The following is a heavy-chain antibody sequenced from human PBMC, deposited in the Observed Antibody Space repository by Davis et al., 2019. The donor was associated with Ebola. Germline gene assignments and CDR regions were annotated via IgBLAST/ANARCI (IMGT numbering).Heavy chain of an antibody. J-gene: IGHJ5*02. V-gene: IGHV4-39*07. CDR3: ARITGGFDP. D-gene: IGHD1-14*01. CDR1: GGSISSSSYY. Sequence: MPSETLSLTCTVSGGSISSSSYYWGWIRQPPGKGLEWIGSIYYSGSTYYNPSLKSRVTISVDTSKNQFSLKLSSVTAADTAVYYCARITGGFDPWGQGTLVTVSS. CDR2: IYYSGST.